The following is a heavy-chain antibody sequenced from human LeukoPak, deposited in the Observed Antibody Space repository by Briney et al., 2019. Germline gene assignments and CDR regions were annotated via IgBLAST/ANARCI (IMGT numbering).Heavy chain of an antibody. CDR1: GFTFDDYG. CDR2: ISSSSSYI. J-gene: IGHJ3*02. Sequence: GGSLRLSCAASGFTFDDYGMNWVRQAPGKGLEWVSSISSSSSYIYYADSVKGRFTISRDNAKNSLYLQMNSLRAEDTAVYYCARVDSIRVWAFDIWGQGTMVTVSS. CDR3: ARVDSIRVWAFDI. D-gene: IGHD3-22*01. V-gene: IGHV3-21*01.